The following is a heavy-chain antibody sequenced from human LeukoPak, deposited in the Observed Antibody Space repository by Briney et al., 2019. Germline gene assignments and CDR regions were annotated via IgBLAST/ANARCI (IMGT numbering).Heavy chain of an antibody. Sequence: SETLSLTCTVSGGSISSGGYYWSWIRQPPGKGLEWIGEINHSGSTNYNPSLKSRVTISVDTSKNQFSLKLSSVTAADTAVYYCARVPGYSSGWSKRGFDYWGQGTLVTVSS. CDR3: ARVPGYSSGWSKRGFDY. J-gene: IGHJ4*02. D-gene: IGHD6-19*01. CDR2: INHSGST. V-gene: IGHV4-39*07. CDR1: GGSISSGGYY.